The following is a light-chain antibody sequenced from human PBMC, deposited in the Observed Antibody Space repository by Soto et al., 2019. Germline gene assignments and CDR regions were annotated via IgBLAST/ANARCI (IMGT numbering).Light chain of an antibody. CDR2: EGS. Sequence: QSALTQPASVSGSPGQAITISCTGTSSDVGHYNLVSWYQQHLGKAPKLMIHEGSKRPSEVSDRFSGSKSGNTASLTISGLQAEDEADYYCCSYAGSSGYVFGTGTKLTVL. CDR1: SSDVGHYNL. CDR3: CSYAGSSGYV. V-gene: IGLV2-23*01. J-gene: IGLJ1*01.